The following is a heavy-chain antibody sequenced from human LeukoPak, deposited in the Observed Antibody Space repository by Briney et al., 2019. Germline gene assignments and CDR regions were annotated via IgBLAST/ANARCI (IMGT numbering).Heavy chain of an antibody. V-gene: IGHV4-34*01. D-gene: IGHD3-22*01. CDR3: ARGNNYYDSSGLDY. Sequence: SETLSLTCAVYGGSFSGYYWSWIRQPPGKGLEWIGEINHSGSTNYNPSLKSRVTISVDTSKNQFSLKLCSVTAADTAVYYCARGNNYYDSSGLDYWGQGTLVTVSS. J-gene: IGHJ4*02. CDR1: GGSFSGYY. CDR2: INHSGST.